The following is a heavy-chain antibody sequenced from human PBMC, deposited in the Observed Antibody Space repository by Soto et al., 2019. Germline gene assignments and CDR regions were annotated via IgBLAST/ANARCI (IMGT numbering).Heavy chain of an antibody. V-gene: IGHV1-69*13. D-gene: IGHD1-26*01. CDR2: IIPIFGTA. J-gene: IGHJ5*02. Sequence: ASVKVSCKASGGTFSSYAISWVRQAPGQGLEWMGGIIPIFGTANYAQKFQGRVTITADESTSTAYMELSSLRSEDTAVYYCAREWELTNWYDPWGQGTLVTVSS. CDR1: GGTFSSYA. CDR3: AREWELTNWYDP.